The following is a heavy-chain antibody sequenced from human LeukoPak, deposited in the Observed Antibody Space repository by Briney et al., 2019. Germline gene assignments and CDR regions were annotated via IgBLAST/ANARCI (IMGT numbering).Heavy chain of an antibody. J-gene: IGHJ4*02. Sequence: PSETLSLTCSVSGASVSSNYWSWIRQPAGKGLEWIGRIYPSGTTHYNPSLKSRVTISVDTSKNQFSLKLSSVTAADTAVYYCARGFYYGSGSYRNYFDYWGQGTLVTVSS. CDR3: ARGFYYGSGSYRNYFDY. D-gene: IGHD3-10*01. CDR1: GASVSSNY. CDR2: IYPSGTT. V-gene: IGHV4-4*07.